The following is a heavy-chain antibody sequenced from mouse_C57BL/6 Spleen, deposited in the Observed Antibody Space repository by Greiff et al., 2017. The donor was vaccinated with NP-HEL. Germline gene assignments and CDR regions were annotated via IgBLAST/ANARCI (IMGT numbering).Heavy chain of an antibody. CDR2: IYPGSGST. CDR3: ARDSNYGRNYFDY. J-gene: IGHJ2*01. CDR1: GYTFTSYW. D-gene: IGHD2-5*01. V-gene: IGHV1-55*01. Sequence: QVQLQQPGAELVKPGASVKMSCKASGYTFTSYWITWVKQRPGQGLEWIGDIYPGSGSTNYIEKFKSKATLTVDKSSSTAYMQLSSLTSEDSAVSSCARDSNYGRNYFDYWGQGTTLTVSS.